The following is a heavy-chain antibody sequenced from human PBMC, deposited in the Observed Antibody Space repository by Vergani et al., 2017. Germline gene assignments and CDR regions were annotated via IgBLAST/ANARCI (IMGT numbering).Heavy chain of an antibody. CDR2: ITPFNGNT. CDR1: GYTFTYRY. J-gene: IGHJ5*02. V-gene: IGHV1-45*02. CDR3: ALAESSTSCINSVCITPETGSGFDT. D-gene: IGHD2-2*01. Sequence: QMQLVQSGAEVKKTGSSVKVSCKASGYTFTYRYLHWVRQAPGQALEWMGWITPFNGNTNYAQKFQDRVTITRDRSMSTAYMELSSLRSEDTAMYYCALAESSTSCINSVCITPETGSGFDTWGQGTLVTVSS.